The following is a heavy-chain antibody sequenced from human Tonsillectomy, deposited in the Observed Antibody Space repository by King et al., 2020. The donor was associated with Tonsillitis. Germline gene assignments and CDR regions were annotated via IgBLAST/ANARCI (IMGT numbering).Heavy chain of an antibody. V-gene: IGHV1-69*01. D-gene: IGHD3-22*01. CDR3: ASTPPYYYDSSGTPRY. CDR2: IIPIFGTA. Sequence: VQLVESGAEVKKPGSSVKVSCKASGGTFSSYAISWVRQAPGQGLEWMGGIIPIFGTANYAQKFQGRVTITADESTSTAYMELSSLRSEDTAVYYCASTPPYYYDSSGTPRYWGQGTLVPSPQ. CDR1: GGTFSSYA. J-gene: IGHJ4*02.